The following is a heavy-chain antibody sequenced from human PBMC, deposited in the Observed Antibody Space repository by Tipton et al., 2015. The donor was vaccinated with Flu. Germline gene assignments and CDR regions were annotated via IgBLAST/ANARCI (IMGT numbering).Heavy chain of an antibody. CDR1: RFTFSGHA. Sequence: SLRLSCEASRFTFSGHAMTWVRQAPGKGLEWVSGISASGGSTYYAASVKGRFTISRDNSKNTLYLQMNSLRAEDTALYYCAKKAYSDSSGYPDYWGQGTLVTVSS. D-gene: IGHD3-22*01. J-gene: IGHJ4*02. CDR3: AKKAYSDSSGYPDY. CDR2: ISASGGST. V-gene: IGHV3-23*01.